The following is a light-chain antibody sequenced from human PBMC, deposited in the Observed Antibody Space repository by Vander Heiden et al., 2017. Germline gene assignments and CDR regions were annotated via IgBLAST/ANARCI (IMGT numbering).Light chain of an antibody. CDR1: QSLVLSDENTY. J-gene: IGKJ2*01. V-gene: IGKV2-30*02. Sequence: DVVMTQSPPSLPVTLGQAASISCRSSQSLVLSDENTYLNWFHQRPGQAPRRLIYKVSNRESGVPERFSASESGTDFTLKISRVEAEDVGVYYCMQDAHWPYTFGQGTKLEIK. CDR3: MQDAHWPYT. CDR2: KVS.